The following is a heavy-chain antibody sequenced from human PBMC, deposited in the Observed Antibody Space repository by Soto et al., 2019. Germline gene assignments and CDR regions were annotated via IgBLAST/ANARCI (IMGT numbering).Heavy chain of an antibody. CDR3: TSQPRDIGSSWYIPFDY. CDR1: GFTFSGSA. Sequence: EVQLVESGGGLVQPGGSLKLSCAASGFTFSGSAMHWVRQASGKGLEWVGRIRSKANSYATAYAASVKGRFTISRDDSKNTAYLQMNSLKTEDTAVYYCTSQPRDIGSSWYIPFDYWGQGTLVTVSS. J-gene: IGHJ4*02. V-gene: IGHV3-73*02. D-gene: IGHD6-13*01. CDR2: IRSKANSYAT.